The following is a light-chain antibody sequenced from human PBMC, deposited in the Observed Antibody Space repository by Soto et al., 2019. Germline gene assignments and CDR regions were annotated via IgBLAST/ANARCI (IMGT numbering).Light chain of an antibody. Sequence: QSVLTQPASVSGSPGQSITISCTGTSSDVGGYNYVSWYQQHPGKAPKLMIYDVSNRPSGVSNRFSGSKSGNTASLTISGLQAEDEADYYCSSYTISSTRVVFGGGTKVTVL. CDR2: DVS. CDR1: SSDVGGYNY. CDR3: SSYTISSTRVV. J-gene: IGLJ2*01. V-gene: IGLV2-14*01.